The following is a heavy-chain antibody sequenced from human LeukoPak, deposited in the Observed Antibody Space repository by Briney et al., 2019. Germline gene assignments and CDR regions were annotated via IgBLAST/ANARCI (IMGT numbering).Heavy chain of an antibody. Sequence: GGSLRLSCAASGFTFSSDSMNWVRQGPGKGLEWLSYISSSSNTIKYADSVKGRFAISRNNAKNSLFVQMSNLRAEDTAVYYCARVPRSGGSIDYWGQGTLVTVSS. CDR2: ISSSSNTI. CDR3: ARVPRSGGSIDY. J-gene: IGHJ4*02. D-gene: IGHD6-19*01. V-gene: IGHV3-48*04. CDR1: GFTFSSDS.